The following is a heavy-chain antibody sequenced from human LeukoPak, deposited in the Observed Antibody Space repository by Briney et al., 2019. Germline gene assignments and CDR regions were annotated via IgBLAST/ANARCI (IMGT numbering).Heavy chain of an antibody. J-gene: IGHJ4*02. CDR2: ISSSSSTI. CDR1: GITISKYS. D-gene: IGHD6-19*01. Sequence: GGSLRLSCAASGITISKYSMNWVRQAPGKGLELVSYISSSSSTIYYADSVKGRFTISRDNARNSLSLQMNSLRAEDTALYYCALGWYAIDYWGQGTLVTVSS. V-gene: IGHV3-48*04. CDR3: ALGWYAIDY.